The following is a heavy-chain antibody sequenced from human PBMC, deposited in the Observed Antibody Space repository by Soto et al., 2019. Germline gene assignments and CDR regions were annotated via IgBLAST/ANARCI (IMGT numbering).Heavy chain of an antibody. V-gene: IGHV3-30*18. J-gene: IGHJ4*02. CDR2: ISYDGSNK. D-gene: IGHD1-26*01. CDR3: AKDTLQWELHELGAGY. Sequence: QVQLVESGGGVVQPGRSLRLSCAASGFTFSSYGMHWVRQAPGKGLEWVAVISYDGSNKYYADSVKGRFTISRDNSKNTLYLQMNSLRAEDTAVYYCAKDTLQWELHELGAGYWGQGTLVTVSS. CDR1: GFTFSSYG.